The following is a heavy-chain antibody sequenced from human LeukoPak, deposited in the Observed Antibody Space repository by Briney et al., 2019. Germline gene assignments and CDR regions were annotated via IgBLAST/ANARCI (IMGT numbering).Heavy chain of an antibody. D-gene: IGHD5-12*01. CDR2: IYSGGST. Sequence: PGGSLRLSCAASGFTVSSNYMSWVRQAPGKGLEWVSVIYSGGSTYYADSVKGRFTISRDNAKNSVYLQMNSLRAEDTAFYYCAKDKAPLYSGYDWDLDFWGQGTLVTVSS. J-gene: IGHJ4*02. V-gene: IGHV3-53*05. CDR3: AKDKAPLYSGYDWDLDF. CDR1: GFTVSSNY.